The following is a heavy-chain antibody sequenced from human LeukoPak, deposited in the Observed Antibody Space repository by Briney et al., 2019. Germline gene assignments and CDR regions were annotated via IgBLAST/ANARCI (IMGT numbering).Heavy chain of an antibody. CDR2: MKPDGGEI. D-gene: IGHD2-2*01. J-gene: IGHJ4*02. V-gene: IGHV3-7*03. CDR3: ARDLVVPAAMGYFDY. Sequence: GGSLGLSCAASGFTFSTYWMSWLRQAPGKGLEWVANMKPDGGEIYYVDSVKGRFTISRDNSKNSLYLQMNSLRAEDTTVYYCARDLVVPAAMGYFDYWGRGTLVTVSS. CDR1: GFTFSTYW.